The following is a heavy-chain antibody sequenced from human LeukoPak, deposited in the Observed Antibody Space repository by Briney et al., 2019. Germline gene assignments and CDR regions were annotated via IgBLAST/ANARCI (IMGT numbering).Heavy chain of an antibody. CDR3: ARAGDPSYYDRRGYYFAF. CDR2: IYTTGTS. Sequence: SETLSLTCTVFGGSFSSYYWSWVRQPAGKGLVWIGRIYTTGTSKYNPSLQSRVTMSVDKSKRQFSLNVTSVTAADTAVYYCARAGDPSYYDRRGYYFAFWGQGIQVTVSS. J-gene: IGHJ4*02. CDR1: GGSFSSYY. V-gene: IGHV4-4*07. D-gene: IGHD3-22*01.